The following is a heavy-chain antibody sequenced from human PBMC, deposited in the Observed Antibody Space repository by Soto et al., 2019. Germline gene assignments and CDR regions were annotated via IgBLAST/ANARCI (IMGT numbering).Heavy chain of an antibody. V-gene: IGHV4-4*02. CDR3: ARRDSSGHPYYYYYGMDV. CDR1: GGSISSSNW. Sequence: QVQLQESGPGLVKPSGTLSLTCAVSGGSISSSNWWSWVRQPPGKGLEWIGEIYHSGSTNYNPSLKSRVTISVDKSKNQFSLKLSSVTAADTAVYYCARRDSSGHPYYYYYGMDVWGQGTTVTVSS. CDR2: IYHSGST. J-gene: IGHJ6*02. D-gene: IGHD6-19*01.